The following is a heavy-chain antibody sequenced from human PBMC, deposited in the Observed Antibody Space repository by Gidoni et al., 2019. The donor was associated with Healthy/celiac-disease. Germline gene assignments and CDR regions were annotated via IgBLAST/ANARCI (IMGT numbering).Heavy chain of an antibody. CDR3: ARARDGYNPGFTPYDY. CDR1: GYTFTGYY. CDR2: INPNSGGT. V-gene: IGHV1-2*02. J-gene: IGHJ4*02. D-gene: IGHD5-12*01. Sequence: VQLVQSGAEVKKPGASVKVPCKASGYTFTGYYRHWVRQAPGQGLEWMGWINPNSGGTNYAQKFQGRVTMTRDTSISTAYMELSRLRSDDTAVYYCARARDGYNPGFTPYDYWGQGTLVTVSS.